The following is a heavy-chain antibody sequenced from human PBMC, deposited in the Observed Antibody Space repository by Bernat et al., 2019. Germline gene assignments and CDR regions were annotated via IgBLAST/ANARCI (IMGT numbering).Heavy chain of an antibody. D-gene: IGHD2-2*02. V-gene: IGHV3-15*01. CDR1: GFTFSNAW. CDR2: IKSKTDGGTT. Sequence: EVQLVESGGGLVKPGGSLRLSCAASGFTFSNAWMSWVRQAPGQALEWVGRIKSKTDGGTTDYAAPGNGRCTISRHESKNTRYLQMISLKTEDTAVYYCTTDRPVVVQAAIWAHYYYYMDVWGKGTTVTVSS. CDR3: TTDRPVVVQAAIWAHYYYYMDV. J-gene: IGHJ6*03.